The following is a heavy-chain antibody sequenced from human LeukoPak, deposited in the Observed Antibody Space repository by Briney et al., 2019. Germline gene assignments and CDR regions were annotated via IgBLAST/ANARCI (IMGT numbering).Heavy chain of an antibody. CDR2: ISHRGST. D-gene: IGHD5-24*01. CDR1: SGSMRSSNW. CDR3: ARGPASPMADRPNFDY. Sequence: SETLSLTCTVSSGSMRSSNWWIWVCQPPGKGLEWIGEISHRGSTNYNPSLKSRVTISIDKSKNQFSLKLTSVTAADTAVYYCARGPASPMADRPNFDYWGQGTLVTVSS. J-gene: IGHJ4*02. V-gene: IGHV4-4*02.